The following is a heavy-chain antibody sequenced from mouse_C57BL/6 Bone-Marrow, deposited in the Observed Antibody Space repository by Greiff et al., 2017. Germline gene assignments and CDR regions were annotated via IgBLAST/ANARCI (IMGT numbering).Heavy chain of an antibody. V-gene: IGHV1-39*01. CDR2: LNPNYGTT. Sequence: EVKLVESGPELVKPGASVKISCKASGYSFTDYNMNWVKQSNGKSLEWIGVLNPNYGTTSYNQKFKGKATLTVDQSSSTAYMQLNSLTSEDSAVYYCARSGYYGSSYAMDYWGQGTSVTVAS. CDR1: GYSFTDYN. D-gene: IGHD1-1*01. CDR3: ARSGYYGSSYAMDY. J-gene: IGHJ4*01.